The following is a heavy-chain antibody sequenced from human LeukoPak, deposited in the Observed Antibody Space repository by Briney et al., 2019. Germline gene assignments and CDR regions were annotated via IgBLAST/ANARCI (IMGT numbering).Heavy chain of an antibody. CDR1: GGSFSGHY. CDR3: ASSQSIFGVVQYYYYMDV. Sequence: SETLSLTCAVYGGSFSGHYWSWIRQPPGKGLEWIGEINHSGSTNYNPSLKSRVTISVDTSKNQFSLKLSSVTAADTAVYYCASSQSIFGVVQYYYYMDVWGKGTTVTVSS. V-gene: IGHV4-34*01. D-gene: IGHD3-3*02. CDR2: INHSGST. J-gene: IGHJ6*03.